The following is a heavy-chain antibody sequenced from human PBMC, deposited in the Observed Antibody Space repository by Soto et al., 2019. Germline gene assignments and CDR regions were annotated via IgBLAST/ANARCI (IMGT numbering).Heavy chain of an antibody. J-gene: IGHJ6*03. CDR3: ATALGYCTNGVCYTPWRNYYYMDV. CDR2: FDPEDGET. Sequence: ASVKVSCKVSGYTLTELSMHWVRQAPGKGLEWMGGFDPEDGETIYAQKFQGRVTMTEDTSTDTAYMELSSLRSEDTAVYYCATALGYCTNGVCYTPWRNYYYMDVWGKGTTVTVS. CDR1: GYTLTELS. V-gene: IGHV1-24*01. D-gene: IGHD2-8*01.